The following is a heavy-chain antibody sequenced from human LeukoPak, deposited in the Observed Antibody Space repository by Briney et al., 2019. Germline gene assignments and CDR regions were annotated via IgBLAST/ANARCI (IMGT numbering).Heavy chain of an antibody. Sequence: GGSLRLSCAASGNYWMHWVRQAPGKGLVWVSHVNSDGSWTSHADSVKGRLTISKDNAKNTVYLQMNNLRTEDTAVYYCVSFYETNWGRGTLVTVSS. CDR1: GNYW. J-gene: IGHJ4*02. CDR2: VNSDGSWT. CDR3: VSFYETN. V-gene: IGHV3-74*01. D-gene: IGHD2-2*01.